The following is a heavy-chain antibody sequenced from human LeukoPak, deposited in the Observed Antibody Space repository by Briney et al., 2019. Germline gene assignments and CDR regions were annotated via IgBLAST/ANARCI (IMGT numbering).Heavy chain of an antibody. V-gene: IGHV3-53*01. J-gene: IGHJ3*02. CDR3: ASRDYYDSSGYNDAFDI. CDR2: IYSGGST. Sequence: PGGSLRLSCAASGFTVSSNYMSWVRQAPGEGLEWVSVIYSGGSTYYADSVKGRFTISRDNSKNTLYLQMNSLRAEDTAVYYCASRDYYDSSGYNDAFDIWGQGTMVTVSS. D-gene: IGHD3-22*01. CDR1: GFTVSSNY.